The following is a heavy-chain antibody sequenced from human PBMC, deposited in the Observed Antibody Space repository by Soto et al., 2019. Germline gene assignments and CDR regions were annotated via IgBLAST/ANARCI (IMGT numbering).Heavy chain of an antibody. D-gene: IGHD3-10*01. V-gene: IGHV4-59*01. CDR3: ARGDPLLWFGEKVYYGMDV. J-gene: IGHJ6*02. CDR1: GGSISSYY. Sequence: QVQPQESGPGLVKPSETLSLTCTVSGGSISSYYWSWIRQPPGKGLEWIGYIYYSGSTNYNPSLTSRVTISVDTSKNQFSLKLSSVTAADTAVYYCARGDPLLWFGEKVYYGMDVWGQGTTVTVSS. CDR2: IYYSGST.